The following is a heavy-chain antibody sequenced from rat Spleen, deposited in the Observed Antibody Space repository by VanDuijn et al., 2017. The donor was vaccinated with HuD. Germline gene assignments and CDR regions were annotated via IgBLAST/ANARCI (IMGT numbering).Heavy chain of an antibody. CDR2: ITNSGGSRT. CDR3: ARQGGYYYVMDA. D-gene: IGHD4-4*01. Sequence: EVQLVESGGGLVQPGRSLKLSCAASGFTFSDFNMAWVRQAPKKGLEWVATITNSGGSRTYYRDSVKGRFTISRDNAKSTLYLQMDSLRSEDTATYYCARQGGYYYVMDAWGQGASVTVSS. CDR1: GFTFSDFN. J-gene: IGHJ4*01. V-gene: IGHV5-7*01.